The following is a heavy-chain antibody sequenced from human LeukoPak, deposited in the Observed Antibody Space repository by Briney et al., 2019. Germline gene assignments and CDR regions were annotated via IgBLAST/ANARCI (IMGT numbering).Heavy chain of an antibody. CDR3: SRREGYYFEY. CDR2: IGGYGVGT. CDR1: GFMLNNYI. V-gene: IGHV3-23*01. D-gene: IGHD1-26*01. J-gene: IGHJ4*02. Sequence: PGGSLRPSCAASGFMLNNYIMSCVRQAPGPGLEWFTSIGGYGVGTDHADSVKGRFSISRDFSNNTLYPEMSSLISDHTTRHFCSRREGYYFEYWGQGALVTVSS.